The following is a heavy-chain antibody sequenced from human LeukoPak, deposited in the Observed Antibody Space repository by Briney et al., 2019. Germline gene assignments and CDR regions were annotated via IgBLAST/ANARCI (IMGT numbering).Heavy chain of an antibody. CDR3: ARDSHGYCGGGSCYSGGWFDP. D-gene: IGHD2-15*01. J-gene: IGHJ5*02. CDR1: GFTFSSYG. Sequence: GGSLRLSCAASGFTFSSYGMSWVRQAPGKGLEWVSGISGSANSTDYADSVKGRFTISRDNSKNTLCLQMNSLRAEDTAVYYCARDSHGYCGGGSCYSGGWFDPWGQGTLVTVSS. V-gene: IGHV3-23*01. CDR2: ISGSANST.